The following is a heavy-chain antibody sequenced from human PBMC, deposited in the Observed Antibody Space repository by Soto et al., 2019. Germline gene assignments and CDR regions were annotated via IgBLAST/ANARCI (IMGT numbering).Heavy chain of an antibody. CDR2: IYPADSET. V-gene: IGHV5-51*01. J-gene: IGHJ4*02. CDR3: ARHFSSSWYYFDN. CDR1: RETFGNYW. D-gene: IGHD3-22*01. Sequence: PGEPMKISCNGARETFGNYWIGWVRQKPGKGPEWMGIIYPADSETKYSPSFQGHVTFSVDKSITTAYLQWSRLKASDTAVYYCARHFSSSWYYFDNWGRGTLVPV.